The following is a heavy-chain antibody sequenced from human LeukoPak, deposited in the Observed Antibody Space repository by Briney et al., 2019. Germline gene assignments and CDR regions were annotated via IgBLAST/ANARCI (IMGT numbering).Heavy chain of an antibody. CDR2: ISYDGSNK. CDR3: AKDRQRRIMYYDSSGYSSADY. V-gene: IGHV3-30*18. CDR1: GFTFSSYG. D-gene: IGHD3-22*01. Sequence: GGSLRLSCAASGFTFSSYGMHWVRQAPGKGLEWVAVISYDGSNKYYADSVKGRFTISRDNSKNTLYLQMNSLRTEDTAVYYCAKDRQRRIMYYDSSGYSSADYWGQETLVTVSS. J-gene: IGHJ4*02.